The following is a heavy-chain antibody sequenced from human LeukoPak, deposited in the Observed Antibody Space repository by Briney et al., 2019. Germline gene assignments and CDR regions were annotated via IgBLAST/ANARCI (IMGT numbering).Heavy chain of an antibody. CDR1: GFTFSSYA. V-gene: IGHV3-30-3*01. J-gene: IGHJ4*02. Sequence: PGGSLRLSCAASGFTFSSYAMHWVRQAPGKGLEWVAVISYDGSTKYYADSVKGRFTISRDNSKNTLYLQMNSLRAEDTAVYYCARDPENYDILTGYYTPPDYWGQGTLVTVSS. CDR3: ARDPENYDILTGYYTPPDY. D-gene: IGHD3-9*01. CDR2: ISYDGSTK.